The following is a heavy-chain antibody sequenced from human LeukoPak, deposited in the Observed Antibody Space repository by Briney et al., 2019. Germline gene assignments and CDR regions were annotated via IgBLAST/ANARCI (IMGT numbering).Heavy chain of an antibody. V-gene: IGHV3-30*04. CDR2: ISYDGSNK. J-gene: IGHJ4*02. CDR3: ARDDRYDYVWGSLDY. D-gene: IGHD3-16*01. CDR1: GFTFSSYA. Sequence: GGSLRLSCAASGFTFSSYAMHWVRQAPGKGLEWVAVISYDGSNKYYADSVKGRFTISRDSSKNTLYLQMNSLRAEDTAVYYCARDDRYDYVWGSLDYWGQGTLVTVSS.